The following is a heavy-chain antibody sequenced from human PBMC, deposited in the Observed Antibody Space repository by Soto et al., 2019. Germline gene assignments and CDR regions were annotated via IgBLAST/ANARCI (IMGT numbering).Heavy chain of an antibody. D-gene: IGHD2-15*01. Sequence: QVQLQESGPGLVKPSETLSLTCTVSGDSIRNFYWSWIRQPAGKGLEWIGRIYSSGSTDYNASLQSRVSMSVDRSINQDFLRLTSVTGADTAGYYCVRDCSGGRCYSDYGMDVWGKGTTDTVSS. J-gene: IGHJ6*04. CDR1: GDSIRNFY. CDR2: IYSSGST. V-gene: IGHV4-4*07. CDR3: VRDCSGGRCYSDYGMDV.